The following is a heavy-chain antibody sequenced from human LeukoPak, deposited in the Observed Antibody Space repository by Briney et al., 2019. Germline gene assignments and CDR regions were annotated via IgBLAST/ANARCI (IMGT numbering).Heavy chain of an antibody. D-gene: IGHD5-18*01. J-gene: IGHJ3*02. Sequence: PGGSLRLSCEVSGFAVSGISMAWVRQAPGKGLEWVSVIYSGGSTYYADSVKGRFTISRHNSKNTLYLQMNSLRAEDTAVYYCARGPTMDTTMVDAFDIWGQGTMVTVSS. CDR3: ARGPTMDTTMVDAFDI. V-gene: IGHV3-53*04. CDR2: IYSGGST. CDR1: GFAVSGIS.